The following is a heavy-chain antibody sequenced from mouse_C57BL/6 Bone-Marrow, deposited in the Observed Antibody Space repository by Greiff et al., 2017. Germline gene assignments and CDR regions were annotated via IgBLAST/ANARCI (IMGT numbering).Heavy chain of an antibody. CDR3: ASNYTSWFAY. CDR2: IDPSDSYT. V-gene: IGHV1-59*01. CDR1: GYTFTSYW. D-gene: IGHD2-1*01. J-gene: IGHJ3*01. Sequence: VQLQQPGAELVRPGTSVKLSCKASGYTFTSYWMHWVKQRPGQGLEWIGVIDPSDSYTNYNQKFKGKATLTVDTSSSTAYMQLSSLTSEDSAVYYCASNYTSWFAYWGQGTLVTVSA.